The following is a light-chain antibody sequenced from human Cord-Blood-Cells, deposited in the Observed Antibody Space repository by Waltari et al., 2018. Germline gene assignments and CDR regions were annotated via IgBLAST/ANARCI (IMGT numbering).Light chain of an antibody. J-gene: IGKJ5*01. CDR3: QQSYSTIT. Sequence: DIQMTQSPSSLSASVGDRVTITCRASQSISSYLNWYQQKPGKAPKLLIYAASSLQSWVPSRCSGSGSGTDFTLTISSLQPEDFATYYCQQSYSTITFGQGTRLEIK. CDR2: AAS. V-gene: IGKV1-39*01. CDR1: QSISSY.